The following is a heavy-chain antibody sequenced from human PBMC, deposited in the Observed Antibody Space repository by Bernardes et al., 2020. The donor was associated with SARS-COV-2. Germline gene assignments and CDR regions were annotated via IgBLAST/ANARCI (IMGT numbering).Heavy chain of an antibody. CDR2: IYYSGST. CDR3: ARAPITMIVVVHAFDI. D-gene: IGHD3-22*01. J-gene: IGHJ3*02. Sequence: IRQHPGKCLQWIGYIYYSGSTYYNPSLKSRVTISVDTSKNQFSLKLSSVTAEDTAVYYCARAPITMIVVVHAFDIWGQGTMVTVTS. V-gene: IGHV4-31*02.